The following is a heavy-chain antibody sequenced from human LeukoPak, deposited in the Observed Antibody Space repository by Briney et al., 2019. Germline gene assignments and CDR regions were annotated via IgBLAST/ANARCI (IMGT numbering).Heavy chain of an antibody. Sequence: PGGSLRLSCAASGFTFSNYEMHWVRQAPGKGLEWVSFIYSGGNTHYSDSVKGRFTLSRDNSKNTLYLQMNSLRAEDTAIYYCARRAGEYSHPHDYWGQGTLVTVSS. CDR2: IYSGGNT. CDR3: ARRAGEYSHPHDY. CDR1: GFTFSNYE. V-gene: IGHV3-53*01. J-gene: IGHJ4*02. D-gene: IGHD2-15*01.